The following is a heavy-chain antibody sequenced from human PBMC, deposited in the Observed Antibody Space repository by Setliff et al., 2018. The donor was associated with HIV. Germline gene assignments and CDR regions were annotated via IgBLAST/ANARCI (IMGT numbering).Heavy chain of an antibody. CDR1: GFTFSDYY. CDR2: ISSSSSYT. J-gene: IGHJ4*02. CDR3: ARDRGYDLDYFDY. D-gene: IGHD5-12*01. V-gene: IGHV3-11*05. Sequence: PGGSLRLSCAASGFTFSDYYMSWIRQAPGKGLEWVSYISSSSSYTNYADSVKGRFTISRDNARKSVYLQIDSLRAEDTAVYYCARDRGYDLDYFDYWGQGTLVTVSS.